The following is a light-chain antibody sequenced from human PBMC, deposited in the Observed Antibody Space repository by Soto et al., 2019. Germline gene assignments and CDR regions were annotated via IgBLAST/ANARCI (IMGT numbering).Light chain of an antibody. CDR2: DAS. Sequence: DIQMTQSPSTLSASVGDRVTITCRASQDIRKYLNWYQQKPGKAPKLLIYDASNLETGVPSRFSGSGSGTDFTFTISSLQPEDIATYYCQQYDNLPLTFGGGTKVDIK. CDR1: QDIRKY. J-gene: IGKJ4*01. CDR3: QQYDNLPLT. V-gene: IGKV1-33*01.